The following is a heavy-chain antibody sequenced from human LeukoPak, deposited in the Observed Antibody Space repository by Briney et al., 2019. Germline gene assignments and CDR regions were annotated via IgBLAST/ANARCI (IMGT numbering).Heavy chain of an antibody. CDR3: ARFPPLTTVVTPPTNWFDP. Sequence: PSETLSLTCAVSGGSISSYYWSWIRQPPGKGLEWIGYIYYSGSTNYNPSLKSRVTISVDTSKNQFSLKLSSVTAADTAVYYCARFPPLTTVVTPPTNWFDPWGQGTLVTVSS. J-gene: IGHJ5*02. CDR1: GGSISSYY. V-gene: IGHV4-59*01. D-gene: IGHD4-23*01. CDR2: IYYSGST.